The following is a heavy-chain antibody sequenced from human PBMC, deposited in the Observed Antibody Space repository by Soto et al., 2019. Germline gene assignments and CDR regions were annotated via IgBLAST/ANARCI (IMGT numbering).Heavy chain of an antibody. V-gene: IGHV3-49*03. Sequence: HPGGSLRLSCTASGFTFGDYAMSWFRQAPGKGLEWVGFIRSKAYGGTTEYAASVKGRFTISRDDSKSIAYLQMNSLKTEDTAVYYCTRDGWLQWDDDAFDIWGQGTMVTVSS. J-gene: IGHJ3*02. CDR1: GFTFGDYA. CDR2: IRSKAYGGTT. D-gene: IGHD5-12*01. CDR3: TRDGWLQWDDDAFDI.